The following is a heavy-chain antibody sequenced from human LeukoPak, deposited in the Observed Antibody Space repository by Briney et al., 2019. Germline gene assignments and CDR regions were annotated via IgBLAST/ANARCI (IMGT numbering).Heavy chain of an antibody. CDR2: ISYDGSNK. D-gene: IGHD3-10*01. J-gene: IGHJ4*02. Sequence: GGSLRLSCAASGFIFSSYAMHWVRQAPGKGLEWVAVISYDGSNKYYADSVKGRFTISRDNSKNTLYLQMNSLRAEDTAVYYCVRGVADSYGQFDNWGQGTLVTVSS. CDR1: GFIFSSYA. CDR3: VRGVADSYGQFDN. V-gene: IGHV3-30*04.